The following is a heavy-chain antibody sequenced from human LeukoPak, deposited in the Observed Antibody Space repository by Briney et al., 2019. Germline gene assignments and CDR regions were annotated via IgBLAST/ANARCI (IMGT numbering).Heavy chain of an antibody. CDR2: ITDSSSDT. V-gene: IGHV3-23*01. J-gene: IGHJ4*02. Sequence: PGGSLRLSCAASGFTFSNYAMTWVRQAPGKGLEWISAITDSSSDTYHADSVKGRFTTSRDNSKNMLYLQMNSLRVEDTAVYYCAKGSRSSRPYYFDYWGQGTLVTVSS. D-gene: IGHD6-6*01. CDR1: GFTFSNYA. CDR3: AKGSRSSRPYYFDY.